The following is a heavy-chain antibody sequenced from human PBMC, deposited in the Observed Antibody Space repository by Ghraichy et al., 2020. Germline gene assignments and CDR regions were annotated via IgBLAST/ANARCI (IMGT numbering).Heavy chain of an antibody. J-gene: IGHJ4*02. CDR1: GFTFSSYS. Sequence: LSLTCAASGFTFSSYSMNWVRQAPGKGLEWVSSISSSSSYIYYADSVKGRFTISRDNAKNSLYLQMNSLRAEDTAVYYCALDCSGGSCYLGATWGQGTLVTVSS. D-gene: IGHD2-15*01. V-gene: IGHV3-21*01. CDR2: ISSSSSYI. CDR3: ALDCSGGSCYLGAT.